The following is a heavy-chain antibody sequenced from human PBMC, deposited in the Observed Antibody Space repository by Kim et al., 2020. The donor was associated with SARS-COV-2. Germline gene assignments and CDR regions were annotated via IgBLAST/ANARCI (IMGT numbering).Heavy chain of an antibody. D-gene: IGHD1-26*01. CDR1: GFTFSSYG. V-gene: IGHV3-33*01. CDR2: IWYDGSDK. Sequence: GGSLRLSCAASGFTFSSYGMHWVRQAPGKGLEWVAFIWYDGSDKYYADSVKGRFTISRDNSKKTLYMQMNSLRAEDTAVYYCARAPGGAAYYFDYWGQGT. CDR3: ARAPGGAAYYFDY. J-gene: IGHJ4*02.